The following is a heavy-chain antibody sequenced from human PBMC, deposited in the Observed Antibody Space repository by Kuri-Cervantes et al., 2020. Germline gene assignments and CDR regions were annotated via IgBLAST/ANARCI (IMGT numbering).Heavy chain of an antibody. J-gene: IGHJ4*02. CDR2: TNHSGST. Sequence: ESLKISCAASGFTFSSYSMNWVRQAPGKGLEWVGETNHSGSTNYNPSLKSRVTISVDTSKNQFSLKLSSVTAADTAVYYCARSIHGDYVRWGQGTLVTVSS. CDR3: ARSIHGDYVR. V-gene: IGHV4-34*01. CDR1: GFTFSSYS. D-gene: IGHD4-17*01.